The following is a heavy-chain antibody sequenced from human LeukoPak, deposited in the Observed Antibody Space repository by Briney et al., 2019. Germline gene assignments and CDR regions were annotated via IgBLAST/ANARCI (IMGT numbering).Heavy chain of an antibody. CDR2: IIPILGIA. CDR1: GYTFTSYG. CDR3: ARDYYDSSGPHSNY. D-gene: IGHD3-22*01. J-gene: IGHJ4*02. V-gene: IGHV1-69*04. Sequence: ASVKVSCKASGYTFTSYGISWVRQAPGQGLEWMGRIIPILGIANYAQKFQGRVAITADKSTSTAYMELSSLRSEDTAVYYCARDYYDSSGPHSNYWGQGTLVTVSS.